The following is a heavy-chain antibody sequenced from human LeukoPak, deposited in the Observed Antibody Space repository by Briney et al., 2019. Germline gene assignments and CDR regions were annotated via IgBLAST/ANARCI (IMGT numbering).Heavy chain of an antibody. CDR3: ARVYYSSSYDYWYFDL. Sequence: SETLSLTCTVSGGSISNYYWSWIRQPPGKGLEWIGYIYYSGSTNYNPSLKSRVTISVDTSKSQFSLKLSSVTAADTAVYYCARVYYSSSYDYWYFDLWGRGTLVTVSS. CDR2: IYYSGST. D-gene: IGHD6-13*01. J-gene: IGHJ2*01. CDR1: GGSISNYY. V-gene: IGHV4-59*01.